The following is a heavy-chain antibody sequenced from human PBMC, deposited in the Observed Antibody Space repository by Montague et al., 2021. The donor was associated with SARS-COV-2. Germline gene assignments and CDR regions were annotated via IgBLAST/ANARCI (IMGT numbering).Heavy chain of an antibody. V-gene: IGHV4-39*02. CDR3: AREAYYYDSSGYYGGGYYCYYGMDV. D-gene: IGHD3-22*01. Sequence: SETLSLTCTVSGGSISSSSYYWGWIRQPPGKGLEWIGSIYYSGSTYYNPSLKSRVTISVDTSKNQFSLKLSSVTAADTAVYYCAREAYYYDSSGYYGGGYYCYYGMDVWGQGTTVTVSS. J-gene: IGHJ6*02. CDR2: IYYSGST. CDR1: GGSISSSSYY.